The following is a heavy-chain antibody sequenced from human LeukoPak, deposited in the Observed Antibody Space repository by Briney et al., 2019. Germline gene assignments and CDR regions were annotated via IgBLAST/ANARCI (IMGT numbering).Heavy chain of an antibody. CDR1: GGTFSSYA. Sequence: ASVKVSCKASGGTFSSYAISWVRQAPGQGLEWMGRIIPILGIANYAQKFQGRVTITADKSTSTAYMELSSLRSEDTAVYCCARDSGPLFAFDIWGQGTMVTVSS. V-gene: IGHV1-69*04. CDR2: IIPILGIA. J-gene: IGHJ3*02. D-gene: IGHD2-21*01. CDR3: ARDSGPLFAFDI.